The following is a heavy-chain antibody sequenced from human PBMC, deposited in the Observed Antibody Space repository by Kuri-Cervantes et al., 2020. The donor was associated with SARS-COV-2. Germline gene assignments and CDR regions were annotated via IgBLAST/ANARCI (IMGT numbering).Heavy chain of an antibody. D-gene: IGHD6-13*01. V-gene: IGHV1-2*04. J-gene: IGHJ6*02. CDR2: INPNSGGT. CDR1: GYTFTGYY. CDR3: ARSIAAAGTTSRDYYYGMDV. Sequence: ASVKVSCKASGYTFTGYYMHWVRQAPGQGLEWMGWINPNSGGTNYAQKFQGWVTMTRDTSISTAYMELSRLRSDDTAVYYCARSIAAAGTTSRDYYYGMDVWGHGTTVTVSS.